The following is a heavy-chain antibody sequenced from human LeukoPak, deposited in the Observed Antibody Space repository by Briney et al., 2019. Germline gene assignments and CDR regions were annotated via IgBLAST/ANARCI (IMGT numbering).Heavy chain of an antibody. CDR3: ARADSGYSSGWYERYFDY. CDR1: GYTFTSYG. V-gene: IGHV1-18*01. D-gene: IGHD6-19*01. CDR2: ISAYNGNT. Sequence: ASVKVSCKASGYTFTSYGISWVRQAAGQGLEWMGWISAYNGNTNYAQKLQGRVTMTTDTSTSTAYMELRSLRSDDTAVYYCARADSGYSSGWYERYFDYWGQGTLVTVSS. J-gene: IGHJ4*02.